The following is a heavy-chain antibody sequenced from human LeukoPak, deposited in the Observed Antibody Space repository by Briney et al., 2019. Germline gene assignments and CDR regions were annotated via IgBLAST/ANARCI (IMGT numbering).Heavy chain of an antibody. J-gene: IGHJ6*03. Sequence: PSETLSLTCTVSGGSISSGSYYWSWIRQPAGKGLEWIGRIYTSGSTNYNPSLKSRVTISVDTSKNQFSLKLSSVTAADTAVYYCARDSWGYGDYTLYYYYYMDVWGKGTTVTVSS. CDR3: ARDSWGYGDYTLYYYYYMDV. CDR1: GGSISSGSYY. CDR2: IYTSGST. D-gene: IGHD4-17*01. V-gene: IGHV4-61*02.